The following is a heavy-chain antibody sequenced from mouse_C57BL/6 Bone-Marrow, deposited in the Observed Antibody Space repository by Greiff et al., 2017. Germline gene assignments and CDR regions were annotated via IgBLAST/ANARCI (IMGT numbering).Heavy chain of an antibody. CDR1: GYSITSGYD. CDR2: ISYSGST. J-gene: IGHJ3*01. Sequence: VQLKESGPGMVKPSQSLSLTCTVTGYSITSGYDWHWIRHFPGNKLEWMGYISYSGSTNYNPSLKSRISINHNTSKNHFFLKLNSVTTEDPATYYCARGDYDVPFAYWGQGTLVTVSA. CDR3: ARGDYDVPFAY. V-gene: IGHV3-1*01. D-gene: IGHD2-4*01.